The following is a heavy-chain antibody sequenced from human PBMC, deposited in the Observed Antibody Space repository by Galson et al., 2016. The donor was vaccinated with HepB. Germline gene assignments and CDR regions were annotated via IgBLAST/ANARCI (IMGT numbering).Heavy chain of an antibody. J-gene: IGHJ6*02. CDR1: GVVFNNHG. D-gene: IGHD4/OR15-4a*01. CDR3: ARDQVPRNYYYGMDV. V-gene: IGHV3-33*01. CDR2: IWYDGSDK. Sequence: SLRLSCAASGVVFNNHGMHWVRQAPGKGLEWVAVIWYDGSDKYYAESVKGRFTVSRDNSKNTLYLQMNSLRVEDTAVYYCARDQVPRNYYYGMDVWGQGTTVTVS.